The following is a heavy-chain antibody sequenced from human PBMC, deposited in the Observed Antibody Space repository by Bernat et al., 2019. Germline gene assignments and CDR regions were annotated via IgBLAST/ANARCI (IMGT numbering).Heavy chain of an antibody. J-gene: IGHJ4*02. D-gene: IGHD2-21*01. V-gene: IGHV3-11*06. CDR1: GFTFSDYY. CDR2: ISSSSSYT. Sequence: QVQLVESGGGLVKPGGSLRLSCAASGFTFSDYYMSWIRQAPGKGLEWVSYISSSSSYTNYADSMKGRFTISRDNAKNSLYLQMNSLRAEDTAVYYCARPSPAYCGGDCYLDYWGQGTLVTVSS. CDR3: ARPSPAYCGGDCYLDY.